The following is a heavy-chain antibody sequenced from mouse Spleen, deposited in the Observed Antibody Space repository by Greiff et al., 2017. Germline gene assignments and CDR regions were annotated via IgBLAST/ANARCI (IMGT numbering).Heavy chain of an antibody. CDR2: ISDGGSYT. J-gene: IGHJ1*03. Sequence: EVKLVESGGGLVKPGGSLKLSCAASGFTFSSYAMSWVRQTPEKRLEWVATISDGGSYTYYPDNVKGRFTISRDNAKNNLYLQMSHLKSEDTAMYYCAREVGRDWYFDVWGTGTTVTVSS. V-gene: IGHV5-4*01. CDR1: GFTFSSYA. CDR3: AREVGRDWYFDV. D-gene: IGHD4-1*01.